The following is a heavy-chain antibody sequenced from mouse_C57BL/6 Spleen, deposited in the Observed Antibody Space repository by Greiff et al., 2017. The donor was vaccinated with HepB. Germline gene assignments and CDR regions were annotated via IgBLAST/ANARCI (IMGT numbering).Heavy chain of an antibody. V-gene: IGHV2-2*01. CDR1: GFSLTSYG. D-gene: IGHD1-1*01. Sequence: VKLMESGPGLVQPSQSLSITCTVSGFSLTSYGVHWVRQSPGKGLEWLGVMWSGGSTDYNAAFISRLSISKDNSKSQVFFKMNSLQADDTAIYYCARNPITTVVPWYFDVWGTGTTVTVSS. CDR2: MWSGGST. CDR3: ARNPITTVVPWYFDV. J-gene: IGHJ1*03.